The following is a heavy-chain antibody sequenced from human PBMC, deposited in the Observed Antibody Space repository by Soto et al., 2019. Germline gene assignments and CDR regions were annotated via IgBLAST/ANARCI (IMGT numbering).Heavy chain of an antibody. CDR3: GRVGNGEGYY. CDR1: GFTFSNYP. V-gene: IGHV3-74*01. Sequence: EVQLVESGGDLVQPGGSLRLSCAASGFTFSNYPTYWVRQTPGKGLEWVSRISSDGRSTIYADSVKGRFTISRDNARNTLYLQMNTLRAEDTAVYYCGRVGNGEGYYWGQGILVTVSS. CDR2: ISSDGRST. J-gene: IGHJ4*02. D-gene: IGHD2-8*01.